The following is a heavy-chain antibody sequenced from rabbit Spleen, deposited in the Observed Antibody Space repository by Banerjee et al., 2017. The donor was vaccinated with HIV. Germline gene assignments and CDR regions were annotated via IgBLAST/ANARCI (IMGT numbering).Heavy chain of an antibody. CDR3: ARRGSDWADDL. J-gene: IGHJ4*01. CDR1: GVSLNDKDV. CDR2: INIVPGKS. V-gene: IGHV1S45*01. D-gene: IGHD4-1*01. Sequence: EQLEESGGGLVKPEGSLTLTCKASGVSLNDKDVMCWVRQAPGKGLEWIACINIVPGKSVYASWAKGRFIMFRTSSTTVTLQMTSLTVADTATYFCARRGSDWADDLWGQGTLVTVS.